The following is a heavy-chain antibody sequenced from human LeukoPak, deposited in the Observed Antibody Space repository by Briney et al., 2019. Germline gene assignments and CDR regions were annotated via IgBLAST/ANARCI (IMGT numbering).Heavy chain of an antibody. CDR3: AKDPNDYSLPNWFDP. V-gene: IGHV3-30*18. CDR2: ISYDGGNK. CDR1: GFTFNNYG. D-gene: IGHD4-11*01. Sequence: GGSLRLSCAASGFTFNNYGMNWVRQAPGKGLEWVAVISYDGGNKYYADSVMGRFTISRDNSKNTLYLQMNSLRAEDTAVYYCAKDPNDYSLPNWFDPWGQGTLVTVSS. J-gene: IGHJ5*02.